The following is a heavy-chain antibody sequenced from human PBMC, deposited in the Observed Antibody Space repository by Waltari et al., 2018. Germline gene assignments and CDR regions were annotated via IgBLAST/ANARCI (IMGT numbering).Heavy chain of an antibody. CDR3: AKVQQPVTYYYYYGMYV. CDR1: GFTFSSYG. V-gene: IGHV3-30*18. D-gene: IGHD6-13*01. CDR2: RSYDGSNK. J-gene: IGHJ6*02. Sequence: QVQLVESGGGVVQPGRSLRLSCEASGFTFSSYGMHWVRQAPGKGLEWVAVRSYDGSNKYYADSVKGRFTISIDNSKNTLYLQMNSLRAEDTAVYYCAKVQQPVTYYYYYGMYVWGQGTTVTISS.